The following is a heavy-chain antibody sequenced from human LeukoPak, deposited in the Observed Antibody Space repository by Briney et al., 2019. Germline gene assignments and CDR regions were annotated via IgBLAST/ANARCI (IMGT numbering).Heavy chain of an antibody. J-gene: IGHJ4*02. CDR3: ARVGRSLRYSD. CDR1: GFTFSSYE. D-gene: IGHD2-21*01. CDR2: ISSSGSTI. Sequence: GGSLRLSCAASGFTFSSYEMNWVRQAPGKGLEWVSYISSSGSTIYYADSVKGRFTISRDNAKNSLYLQMNSLRAEDTAVYYCARVGRSLRYSDWGQGTLVTVSS. V-gene: IGHV3-48*03.